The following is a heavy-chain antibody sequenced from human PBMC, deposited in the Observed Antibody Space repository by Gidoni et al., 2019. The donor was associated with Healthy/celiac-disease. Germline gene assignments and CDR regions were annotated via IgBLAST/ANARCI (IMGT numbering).Heavy chain of an antibody. Sequence: EVQLVESGGGLVQPGGSLRLSCAASGFTFSGYWMSWVRQAPGKGLEWVANIKQDGSEKYYVDSVKGRFTISRDNAKNSLYLQMNSLRAEDTAVYYCARGLYSSGWPNPLDYWGQGTLVTVSS. D-gene: IGHD6-19*01. CDR1: GFTFSGYW. CDR3: ARGLYSSGWPNPLDY. J-gene: IGHJ4*02. CDR2: IKQDGSEK. V-gene: IGHV3-7*04.